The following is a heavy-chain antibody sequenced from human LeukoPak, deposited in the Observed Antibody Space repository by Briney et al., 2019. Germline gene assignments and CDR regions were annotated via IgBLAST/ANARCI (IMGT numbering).Heavy chain of an antibody. Sequence: PSETLSLTCTVSGYSISSGYYWGWIRQPPGKGLEWIGSIYHSGSTYYNPSLKSRVTISVDTSKNQFSLKLSSVTAADTAVYYCAREPFTFFGVVISQYYFDYWGQGTLVTVSS. CDR2: IYHSGST. CDR3: AREPFTFFGVVISQYYFDY. CDR1: GYSISSGYY. D-gene: IGHD3-3*01. V-gene: IGHV4-38-2*02. J-gene: IGHJ4*02.